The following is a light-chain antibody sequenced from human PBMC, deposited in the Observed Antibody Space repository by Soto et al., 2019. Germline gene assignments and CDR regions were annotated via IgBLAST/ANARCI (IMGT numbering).Light chain of an antibody. V-gene: IGLV1-47*01. CDR3: AAWDDSLSGVV. CDR2: RNN. Sequence: QSVLTQPPSASGTPGQRVTLSCSGSSSNIGSNYVYWYQQLPGTAPKLLIYRNNQRPSGVPDRFSGSKSGTSVSLAISGLRSEDEADYYCAAWDDSLSGVVFGGGTKLTFL. J-gene: IGLJ2*01. CDR1: SSNIGSNY.